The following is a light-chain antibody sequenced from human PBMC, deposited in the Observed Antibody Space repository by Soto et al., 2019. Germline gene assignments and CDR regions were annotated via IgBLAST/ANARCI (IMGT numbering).Light chain of an antibody. V-gene: IGKV1-8*01. J-gene: IGKJ1*01. CDR3: QQYYSYPQT. Sequence: IRMIKSTSSFSASTGDRVTITCRASQGISSYLAWYQQKPGKAPKLLIYAASTLQSGVPSRFSGSGSGTDFTLTISCLQSEDFATYYCQQYYSYPQTFGQGTKVDIK. CDR1: QGISSY. CDR2: AAS.